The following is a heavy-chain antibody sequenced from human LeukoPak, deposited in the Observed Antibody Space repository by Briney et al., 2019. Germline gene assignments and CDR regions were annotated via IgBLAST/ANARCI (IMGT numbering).Heavy chain of an antibody. V-gene: IGHV3-23*01. CDR1: GFTFSSYA. Sequence: GGSLRHSCAASGFTFSSYAMSWVRQAQGKGLERVSAISNSGGSTYYADSVKGRFTITRDNFKNTLYLRMKSLRADDTAMYYCAKDFVVVPGNVNYFDSWGQGTLVTVSS. D-gene: IGHD2-21*02. J-gene: IGHJ4*02. CDR2: ISNSGGST. CDR3: AKDFVVVPGNVNYFDS.